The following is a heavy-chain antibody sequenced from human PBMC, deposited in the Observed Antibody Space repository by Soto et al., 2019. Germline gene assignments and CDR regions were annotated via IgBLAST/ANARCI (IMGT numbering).Heavy chain of an antibody. CDR2: IYYSGST. J-gene: IGHJ4*02. CDR3: VTDSSGYYLPSKIDY. CDR1: GGSISSSSYY. Sequence: QLQLQESGPGLVKPSETLSLTCTVSGGSISSSSYYWGWIRQPPGKGLEWIGSIYYSGSTYYNPSLKSRVTISVDTSKNQFSLKLSSVTAADTAVYYCVTDSSGYYLPSKIDYWGQGTLVTVSS. D-gene: IGHD3-22*01. V-gene: IGHV4-39*01.